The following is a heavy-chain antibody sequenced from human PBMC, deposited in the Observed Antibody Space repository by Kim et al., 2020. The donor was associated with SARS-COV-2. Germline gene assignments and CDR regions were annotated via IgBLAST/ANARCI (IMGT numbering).Heavy chain of an antibody. CDR3: ARDLGTMYDILTGYGNWFDP. CDR1: GGSISSSSYY. V-gene: IGHV4-39*07. D-gene: IGHD3-9*01. J-gene: IGHJ5*02. CDR2: IYYSGST. Sequence: SETLSLTCTVSGGSISSSSYYWGWIRQPPGKGLEWIGSIYYSGSTYYNPSLKSRVTISVDTSKNQFSLKLSSVTAADTAVYYCARDLGTMYDILTGYGNWFDPWGQGTLVTVSS.